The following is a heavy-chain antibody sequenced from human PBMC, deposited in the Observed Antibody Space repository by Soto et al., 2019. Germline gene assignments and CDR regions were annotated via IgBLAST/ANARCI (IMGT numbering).Heavy chain of an antibody. CDR2: ISFDGADQ. V-gene: IGHV3-30*18. J-gene: IGHJ4*02. Sequence: QVQLVESGGGVVQPGRSLTLSCAASGFTFSSYGMHWVRQAPGKGLEWVAIISFDGADQYYADSVRGRFTISRDNSKKTLYLQMNSLRAEDTAVYYCAKDITTIVAHYHFDHWGQGTLVTVSS. CDR3: AKDITTIVAHYHFDH. D-gene: IGHD3-22*01. CDR1: GFTFSSYG.